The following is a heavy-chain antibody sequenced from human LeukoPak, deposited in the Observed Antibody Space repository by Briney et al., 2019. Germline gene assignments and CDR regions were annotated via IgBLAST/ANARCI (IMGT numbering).Heavy chain of an antibody. CDR1: GGSISSGGYY. Sequence: PSETLSLTCTVSGGSISSGGYYWSWIRQPPGKGLEWIGYIYHSGSTYYNPSLKSRVTISVDRSKNQFSLKLSSVTAADTAVYYCARASSYYDFWSGPPAHNWFDPWGQGTLVTVSS. CDR3: ARASSYYDFWSGPPAHNWFDP. CDR2: IYHSGST. D-gene: IGHD3-3*01. J-gene: IGHJ5*02. V-gene: IGHV4-30-2*01.